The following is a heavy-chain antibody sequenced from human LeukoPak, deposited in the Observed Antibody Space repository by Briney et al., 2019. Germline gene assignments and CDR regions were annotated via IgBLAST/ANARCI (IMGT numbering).Heavy chain of an antibody. Sequence: GEPLKISCKGSGYSFSTYWIGWVRQMPGKGLEWMGIIYPGDSDTRYSPSLQGQFTISADKSINTAYLQWNSLKASATAMYYCARSWVAGYGTVLDYWGQGTLVIVSS. D-gene: IGHD6-19*01. CDR1: GYSFSTYW. V-gene: IGHV5-51*01. J-gene: IGHJ4*02. CDR2: IYPGDSDT. CDR3: ARSWVAGYGTVLDY.